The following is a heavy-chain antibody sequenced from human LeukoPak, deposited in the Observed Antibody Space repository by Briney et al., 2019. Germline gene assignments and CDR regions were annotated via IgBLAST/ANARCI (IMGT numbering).Heavy chain of an antibody. J-gene: IGHJ4*02. D-gene: IGHD6-13*01. CDR2: IYYSGST. V-gene: IGHV4-59*08. Sequence: SETLSLTCTVSGGSISSYYWSWIRQPPGKGLEWIGYIYYSGSTNYNPSLKSRVTISVDTSKNQFSLKLSSVTAADTAVYYCARHGSSWLVFDYWGQGTLVTVSS. CDR3: ARHGSSWLVFDY. CDR1: GGSISSYY.